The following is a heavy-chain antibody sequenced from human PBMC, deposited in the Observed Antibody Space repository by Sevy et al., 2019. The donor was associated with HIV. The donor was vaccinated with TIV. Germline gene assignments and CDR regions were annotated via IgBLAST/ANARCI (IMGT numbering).Heavy chain of an antibody. Sequence: SETLSLTCTVSGYSISSGYYWGWIRQPPGKGLEWIGSIYHSGSTYYNPSLKSRVTISVDTSKNQFSLKLGSVTAADTAVYYCARDPGDFHLPLDYWGQGTLVTVSS. V-gene: IGHV4-38-2*02. CDR2: IYHSGST. D-gene: IGHD2-21*01. J-gene: IGHJ4*02. CDR3: ARDPGDFHLPLDY. CDR1: GYSISSGYY.